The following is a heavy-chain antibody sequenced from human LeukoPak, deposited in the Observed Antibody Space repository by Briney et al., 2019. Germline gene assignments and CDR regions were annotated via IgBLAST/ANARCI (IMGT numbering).Heavy chain of an antibody. CDR1: GFTFSSYA. CDR2: ISSDGGST. D-gene: IGHD3-22*01. Sequence: PGGSLRLSCAASGFTFSSYAMHWVRQTPGKGLEYVSAISSDGGSTFYADSVRGRFTISRDNSKNTLYLQMGSLRTEDVAVYFCTRLGAYDIDGYYFIDYWGQGTLVTVSS. J-gene: IGHJ4*02. CDR3: TRLGAYDIDGYYFIDY. V-gene: IGHV3-64*02.